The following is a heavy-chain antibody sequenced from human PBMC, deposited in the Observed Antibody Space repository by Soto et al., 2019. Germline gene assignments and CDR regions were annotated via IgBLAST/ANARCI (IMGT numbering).Heavy chain of an antibody. Sequence: QVQLVQSGAEVKKPGSSVKVSCKASGGTFSSYTISWVRQAPGQGLEWMGRIIPILGIANYAQKFQGRVTXXAXKXKSTAYMELSSLRSEDTAVYYCARDPGGAESGWIDYWGQGTLVTVSS. CDR3: ARDPGGAESGWIDY. V-gene: IGHV1-69*08. CDR1: GGTFSSYT. D-gene: IGHD6-19*01. CDR2: IIPILGIA. J-gene: IGHJ4*02.